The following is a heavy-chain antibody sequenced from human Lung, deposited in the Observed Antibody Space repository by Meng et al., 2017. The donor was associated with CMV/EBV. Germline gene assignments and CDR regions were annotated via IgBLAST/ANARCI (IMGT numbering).Heavy chain of an antibody. J-gene: IGHJ5*02. V-gene: IGHV3-21*04. D-gene: IGHD1-26*01. CDR3: ARDFKVGRP. CDR2: ISPSGEFT. Sequence: GESXKISCAASGFPFSLFIMNWVRQAPGKGLEWVSSISPSGEFTYYGDSVKGRFTVSRDNTKNLLYLEMNSLTADDTAVYFCARDFKVGRPWGQGTLVTVSS. CDR1: GFPFSLFI.